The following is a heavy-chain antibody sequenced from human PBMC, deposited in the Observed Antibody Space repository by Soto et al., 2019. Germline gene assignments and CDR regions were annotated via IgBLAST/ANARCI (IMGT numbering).Heavy chain of an antibody. CDR1: GFTVSTKY. CDR3: AKDTGDILTGYYSPLDY. D-gene: IGHD3-9*01. J-gene: IGHJ4*02. V-gene: IGHV3-53*05. CDR2: IYSGGST. Sequence: GGSLRLSCAASGFTVSTKYMSWVRQAPGKGLEWVSVIYSGGSTFYADSVRGRFTISRDNAKNSLYLQMNSLRAEDTALYYCAKDTGDILTGYYSPLDYWGQGTLV.